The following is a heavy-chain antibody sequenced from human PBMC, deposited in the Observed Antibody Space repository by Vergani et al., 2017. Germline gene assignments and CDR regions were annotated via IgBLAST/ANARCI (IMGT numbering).Heavy chain of an antibody. CDR1: GFTFSSYS. Sequence: EVQLVESGGGLVKPGGSLRLSCAASGFTFSSYSMNWVRQAPGKGLEWVSSISSSSSYIYYADSVKGRFTISRDNAKNSLYLQMNSLRAEHTAVYICPRDDYGGRGFDFYIDYWGQGTPVTVSS. V-gene: IGHV3-21*01. CDR3: PRDDYGGRGFDFYIDY. CDR2: ISSSSSYI. D-gene: IGHD3-16*01. J-gene: IGHJ4*02.